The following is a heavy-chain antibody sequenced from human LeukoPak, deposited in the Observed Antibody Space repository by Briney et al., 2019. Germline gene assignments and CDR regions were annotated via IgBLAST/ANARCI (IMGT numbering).Heavy chain of an antibody. CDR3: ATARRLWELGNVYFDY. Sequence: ASVKVSCKVSGYTLTELSMHWVRQAPGKGLEWMGGFDPEDGETIYAQKFQGRVTMTEDTSTDTAYMELSSLRSEDTAVYYCATARRLWELGNVYFDYWGQGTLVTVSS. CDR2: FDPEDGET. D-gene: IGHD1-26*01. J-gene: IGHJ4*02. V-gene: IGHV1-24*01. CDR1: GYTLTELS.